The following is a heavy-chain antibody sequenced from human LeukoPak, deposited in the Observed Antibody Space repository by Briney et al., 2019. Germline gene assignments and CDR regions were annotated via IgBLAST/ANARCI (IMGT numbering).Heavy chain of an antibody. D-gene: IGHD6-13*01. CDR3: ARDGSSWPQYYYYGMDV. CDR1: GGSISSSSYY. J-gene: IGHJ6*02. Sequence: WETLSLTCTVSGGSISSSSYYWGWIRQPPGKGLEWIGSIYYSGSTYYNPSLKSRVTISVDTSKNQFSLKLGSVTAADTAVYYCARDGSSWPQYYYYGMDVWGQGTTVTVSS. CDR2: IYYSGST. V-gene: IGHV4-39*07.